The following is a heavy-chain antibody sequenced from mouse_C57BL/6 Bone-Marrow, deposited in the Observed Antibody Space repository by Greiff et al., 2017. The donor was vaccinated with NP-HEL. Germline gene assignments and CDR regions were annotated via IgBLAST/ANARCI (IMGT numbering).Heavy chain of an antibody. Sequence: VHLVESGGGLVKPGGSLKLSCAASGFTFSSYAMSWVRQTPEKRLEWVATISDGGSYTYYPDNVKGRFTISRDNAKNNLYLQMSHLKSEDTAMYYCARVPITTVVATKAMDYWGQGTSVTVSS. CDR2: ISDGGSYT. CDR1: GFTFSSYA. CDR3: ARVPITTVVATKAMDY. V-gene: IGHV5-4*01. D-gene: IGHD1-1*01. J-gene: IGHJ4*01.